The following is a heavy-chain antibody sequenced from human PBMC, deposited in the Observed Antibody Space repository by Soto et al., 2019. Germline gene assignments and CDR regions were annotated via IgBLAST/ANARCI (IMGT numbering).Heavy chain of an antibody. V-gene: IGHV4-34*01. Sequence: LTLTCAVSGGCFRCYYWSWVRQAPGKGLEWISDINHTGGSNYNPSLKSRVMISVDTAKTQFSLNVTSVTAADTAVYYCAREVGYYSATRRNLYFDYWGPGTLVTVS. D-gene: IGHD2-2*01. J-gene: IGHJ4*02. CDR3: AREVGYYSATRRNLYFDY. CDR2: INHTGGS. CDR1: GGCFRCYY.